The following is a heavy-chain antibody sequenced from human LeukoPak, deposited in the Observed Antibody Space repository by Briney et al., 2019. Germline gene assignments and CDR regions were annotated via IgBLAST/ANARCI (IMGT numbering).Heavy chain of an antibody. CDR2: ISSSGTT. CDR1: GGSISSGSYY. V-gene: IGHV4-61*02. CDR3: AREGRRSHSGY. J-gene: IGHJ4*02. D-gene: IGHD1-26*01. Sequence: PSETLSLTCTVSGGSISSGSYYWSWIRQPAGKGLEWIGRISSSGTTDYNPSLKSRVTMSVDTSKNQFSLKLTSVTAADTAVYYCAREGRRSHSGYWGQGTLVTVSS.